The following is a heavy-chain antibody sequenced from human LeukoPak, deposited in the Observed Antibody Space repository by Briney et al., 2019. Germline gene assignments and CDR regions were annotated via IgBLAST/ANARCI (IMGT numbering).Heavy chain of an antibody. Sequence: SVKVSCKASGGTFSSYAISWVRQAPGQGLEWMGGIIPIFGTANYAQKFQGRVTITADKSTSTAYMELSSLRSEDTAVYYCARSVSLSTSSALDYWGQGTLVTVSS. D-gene: IGHD2-2*01. CDR3: ARSVSLSTSSALDY. CDR1: GGTFSSYA. J-gene: IGHJ4*02. V-gene: IGHV1-69*06. CDR2: IIPIFGTA.